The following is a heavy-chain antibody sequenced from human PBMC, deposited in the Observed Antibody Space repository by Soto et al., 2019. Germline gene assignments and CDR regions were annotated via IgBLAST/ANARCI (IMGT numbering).Heavy chain of an antibody. D-gene: IGHD2-2*01. J-gene: IGHJ6*02. V-gene: IGHV1-18*01. CDR2: ISAYNGNT. CDR1: GYTFTSYG. Sequence: ASVKVSCKASGYTFTSYGISWVRQAPGQGLEWMGWISAYNGNTNYAQKLQGRVTMTTDTSTSTAYMELRSLRSDDTAVYYCARDIVVVPAATRGYYYYGMDVWSQGTTVTVSS. CDR3: ARDIVVVPAATRGYYYYGMDV.